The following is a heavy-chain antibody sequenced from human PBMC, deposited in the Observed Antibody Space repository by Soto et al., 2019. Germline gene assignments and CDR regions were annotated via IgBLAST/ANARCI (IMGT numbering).Heavy chain of an antibody. V-gene: IGHV1-69*01. J-gene: IGHJ4*02. D-gene: IGHD2-21*01. CDR2: IIPKLGSA. CDR3: AREGDGYNFGAVN. Sequence: QVQLVQSGAEVKEPGSSVKVSCKASGGGNLRDYRTTWVRRAPGQGLEWMGGIIPKLGSANYAQNFQGRVTVTADESTNTVYMELGIPGSDETAVYYCAREGDGYNFGAVNWGQGTPVTVSS. CDR1: GGGNLRDYR.